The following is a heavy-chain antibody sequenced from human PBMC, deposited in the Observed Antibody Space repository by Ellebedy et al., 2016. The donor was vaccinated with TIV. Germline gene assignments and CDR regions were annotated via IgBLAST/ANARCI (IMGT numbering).Heavy chain of an antibody. V-gene: IGHV4-59*01. J-gene: IGHJ3*01. CDR3: ARGAEDFGGINFDL. Sequence: MPSETLSLTCTVSGGPINNYYWTWIRQPPGKGLEWIGHIHYNGQTAYNTSLEGRVTISLHTSENQFSLTLTSVTAADTAVYFCARGAEDFGGINFDLWGQGIEVTASS. CDR1: GGPINNYY. D-gene: IGHD4-23*01. CDR2: IHYNGQT.